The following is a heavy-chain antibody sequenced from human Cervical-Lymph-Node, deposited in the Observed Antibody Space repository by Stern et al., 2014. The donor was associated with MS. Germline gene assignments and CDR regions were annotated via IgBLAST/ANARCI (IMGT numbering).Heavy chain of an antibody. CDR1: GVTFSSYA. CDR2: VIPIVGTA. Sequence: VQLVQSGAEVKKPGSSVKVSCTASGVTFSSYAINWVRQAPGQGPEWMGGVIPIVGTANYAQKDQGRVISTADATTRTDYNVLSSLRSEDTTVYYCTRDRRHYDTSGGYYFDSWGQGTLVTVSS. D-gene: IGHD3-22*01. CDR3: TRDRRHYDTSGGYYFDS. V-gene: IGHV1-69*01. J-gene: IGHJ4*02.